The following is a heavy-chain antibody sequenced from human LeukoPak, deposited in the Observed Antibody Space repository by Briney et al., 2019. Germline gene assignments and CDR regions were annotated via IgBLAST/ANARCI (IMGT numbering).Heavy chain of an antibody. CDR2: ISAYSGNT. CDR1: GYTFSSYG. J-gene: IGHJ4*02. CDR3: ARGHPGYYDNSGYLPLDY. V-gene: IGHV1-18*01. Sequence: ASVKASCKAFGYTFSSYGISWVRQAPGQGLEWMGWISAYSGNTNYAQKLQGRVTMTADTSTNTAYMELRSLRSDDTAVYYCARGHPGYYDNSGYLPLDYWGQGTLVTASS. D-gene: IGHD3-22*01.